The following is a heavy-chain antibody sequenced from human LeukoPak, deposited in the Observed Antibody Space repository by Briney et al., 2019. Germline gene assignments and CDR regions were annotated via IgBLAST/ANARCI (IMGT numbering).Heavy chain of an antibody. CDR2: INAGNGNT. Sequence: GASVKVSCKASGYTFTRYAMHWVRQAPGQRLEWMGWINAGNGNTKYSQKFQGRVTITRDTSASTAYMELSSLRAEDTAVYYCAKDPNSSSWYVSNWFDPWGQGTLVTVSS. V-gene: IGHV1-3*01. J-gene: IGHJ5*02. CDR1: GYTFTRYA. D-gene: IGHD6-13*01. CDR3: AKDPNSSSWYVSNWFDP.